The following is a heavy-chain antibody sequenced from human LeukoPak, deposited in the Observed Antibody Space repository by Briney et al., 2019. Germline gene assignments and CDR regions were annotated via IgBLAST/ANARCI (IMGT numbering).Heavy chain of an antibody. Sequence: ASVKVSCKASGYTFTSYGISWVRQAPGQGLEWMGWISAYNGNTNYAQKLQGRVTMTTDTSTSTAYMELRSLRSDDTAVYYCARASYSYCSGGSCYSEGNWFDPWGQGTLVTVSS. J-gene: IGHJ5*02. D-gene: IGHD2-15*01. CDR3: ARASYSYCSGGSCYSEGNWFDP. CDR2: ISAYNGNT. CDR1: GYTFTSYG. V-gene: IGHV1-18*01.